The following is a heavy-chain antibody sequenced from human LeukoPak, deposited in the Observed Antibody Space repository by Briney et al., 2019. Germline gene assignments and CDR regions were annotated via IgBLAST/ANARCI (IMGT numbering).Heavy chain of an antibody. CDR3: ARGPATIWYFDY. V-gene: IGHV1-2*04. Sequence: ASVKVSCKASGYTFTGYYMHWVRQAPGQGLEWVGWINPNSGGTNYAQKFQGWVTMTRDTSISTAYMELSRLRSDDTAVYYCARGPATIWYFDYWGQGTLVTVSS. CDR2: INPNSGGT. D-gene: IGHD5-12*01. J-gene: IGHJ4*02. CDR1: GYTFTGYY.